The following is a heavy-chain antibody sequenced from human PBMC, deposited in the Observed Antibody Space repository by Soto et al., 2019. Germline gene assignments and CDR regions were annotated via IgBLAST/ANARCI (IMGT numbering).Heavy chain of an antibody. J-gene: IGHJ6*03. D-gene: IGHD3-22*01. CDR2: IYYSGST. V-gene: IGHV4-59*01. Sequence: SETLSLTCTVSGGSISSYYWSWIRQPPGKGLEWIGYIYYSGSTNYNPSLKSRVTISVDTSKNQFSLKLSSVTAADTAVYYCARSGQNVVTTLPYYYYYYMDVWGKGTTVTVSS. CDR1: GGSISSYY. CDR3: ARSGQNVVTTLPYYYYYYMDV.